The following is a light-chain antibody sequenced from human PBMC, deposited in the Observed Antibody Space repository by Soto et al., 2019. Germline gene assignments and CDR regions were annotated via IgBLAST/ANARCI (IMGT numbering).Light chain of an antibody. CDR1: QSVSSN. CDR3: QQYNNWPPHT. V-gene: IGKV3-15*01. CDR2: GAS. Sequence: EIVMTQSPATLSVSPGERATLSCRASQSVSSNLAWYQQKPGQAPRLLIYGASTRATGIPARFSGSGSGTESTLTISSLQSEDFAVFYCQQYNNWPPHTFGQGTKLEIK. J-gene: IGKJ2*01.